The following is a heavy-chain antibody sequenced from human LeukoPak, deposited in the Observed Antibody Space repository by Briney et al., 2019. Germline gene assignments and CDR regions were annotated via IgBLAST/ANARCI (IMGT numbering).Heavy chain of an antibody. CDR3: ARGGYTYGPGL. D-gene: IGHD5-18*01. CDR1: GFTFNNYV. V-gene: IGHV3-23*01. CDR2: ITKGGNT. Sequence: GGSLRLSCVGSGFTFNNYVLIWVRQAPGKGLEWVSGITKGGNTYYIDSVKGRFTISRDNSNSMVFLQMDSLTADDTALYFCARGGYTYGPGLWGQGILVTVSS. J-gene: IGHJ4*02.